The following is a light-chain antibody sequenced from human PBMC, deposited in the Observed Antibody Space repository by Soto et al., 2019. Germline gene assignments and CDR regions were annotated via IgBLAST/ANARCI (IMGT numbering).Light chain of an antibody. CDR3: LQDYGDSWT. V-gene: IGKV1-6*01. CDR1: RGVGSD. J-gene: IGKJ1*01. CDR2: AAS. Sequence: TQMTQSPLSLSASVGEKIIITCRASRGVGSDVSCYQQKPGQAPKLVIYAASNLYTGVPSRFSGRRSGTEFTLTISSLQPEDFASYYCLQDYGDSWTFGQGTKVDIK.